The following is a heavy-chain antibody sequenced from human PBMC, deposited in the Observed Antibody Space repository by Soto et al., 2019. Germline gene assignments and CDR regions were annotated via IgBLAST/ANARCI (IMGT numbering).Heavy chain of an antibody. CDR2: IIPIFGTA. V-gene: IGHV1-69*06. Sequence: SVKVSCKASGGTFSSYAISWVRQAPGQGLEWMGGIIPIFGTANYAQKFQGRVTITADKSTSTAYMELSSLRSEDTAVYYCARNRNYYGSSGYSGGAFDIWGQGTMVTVSS. CDR3: ARNRNYYGSSGYSGGAFDI. D-gene: IGHD3-22*01. CDR1: GGTFSSYA. J-gene: IGHJ3*02.